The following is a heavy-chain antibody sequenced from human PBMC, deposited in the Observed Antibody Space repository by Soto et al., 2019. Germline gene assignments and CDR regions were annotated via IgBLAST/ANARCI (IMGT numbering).Heavy chain of an antibody. CDR2: IWYDGSNK. CDR1: GFTFSSYG. D-gene: IGHD6-19*01. V-gene: IGHV3-33*01. J-gene: IGHJ6*02. Sequence: ESVGGVVQPGRSLRLSCAASGFTFSSYGMHWVRQAPGKGLEWVAVIWYDGSNKYYADSVKGRFTISRDNSKNTLYLQMNSLRAEDTAVYYCAREGVAVAGINYYYGMDVWGQGTTVTVSS. CDR3: AREGVAVAGINYYYGMDV.